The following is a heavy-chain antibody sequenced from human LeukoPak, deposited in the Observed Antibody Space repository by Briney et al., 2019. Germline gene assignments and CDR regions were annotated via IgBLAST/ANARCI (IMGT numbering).Heavy chain of an antibody. CDR1: GFTFSDHY. CDR2: TRNKANSYTT. V-gene: IGHV3-72*01. D-gene: IGHD6-19*01. CDR3: AREINPYSSGWYGNYFDY. J-gene: IGHJ4*02. Sequence: GGSLRLSCAASGFTFSDHYMDWVRQAPGKGLEWVGRTRNKANSYTTEYAASVKGRFSISRDDSKNSLYLQMNSLKTEDTAVYYCAREINPYSSGWYGNYFDYWGQGTLVTVSS.